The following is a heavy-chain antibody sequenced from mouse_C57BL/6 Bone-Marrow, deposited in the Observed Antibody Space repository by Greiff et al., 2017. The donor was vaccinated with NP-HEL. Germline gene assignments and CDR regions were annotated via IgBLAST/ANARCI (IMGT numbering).Heavy chain of an antibody. D-gene: IGHD1-1*01. J-gene: IGHJ3*01. CDR1: GYTFTSYG. CDR2: IYPRSGNT. CDR3: AGGVYYGSSRGFAY. V-gene: IGHV1-81*01. Sequence: QVQLKESGAELARPGASVKLSCKASGYTFTSYGISWVKQRTGQGLEWIGEIYPRSGNTYYNEKFKGKATLTADKSSSTAYMELRSLTSEDSAVYFCAGGVYYGSSRGFAYWGQGTLVTVSA.